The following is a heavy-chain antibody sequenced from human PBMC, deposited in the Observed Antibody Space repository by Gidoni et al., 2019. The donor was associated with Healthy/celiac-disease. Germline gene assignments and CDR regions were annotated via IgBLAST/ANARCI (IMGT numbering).Heavy chain of an antibody. D-gene: IGHD2-2*02. Sequence: QVQLVESGGGVVQPGRSLRISCAASGFTFSSYARHWVRQAPGKGLEWVAVISYDGSNKYYADSVKGRFTISRDNSKNTLYLQMNSLRAEDTAVYYCARTGYCSSTSCDNNWFDPWGQGTLVTVSS. J-gene: IGHJ5*02. CDR3: ARTGYCSSTSCDNNWFDP. V-gene: IGHV3-30*04. CDR1: GFTFSSYA. CDR2: ISYDGSNK.